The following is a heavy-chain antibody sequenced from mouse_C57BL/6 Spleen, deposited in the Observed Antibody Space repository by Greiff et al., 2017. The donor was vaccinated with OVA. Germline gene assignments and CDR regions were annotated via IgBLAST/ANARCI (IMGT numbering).Heavy chain of an antibody. V-gene: IGHV6-3*01. J-gene: IGHJ4*01. D-gene: IGHD1-1*01. Sequence: EVKLMESGGGLVQPGGSMKLSCVASGFTFSNYWMNWVRQSPEKGLEWVAQIRLKSDNYATHYAESVKGRFTISRDDSKSSVYLQMNNLRAEDTGIYYCTDGGGYYYGSSGAMDYWGQGTSVTVSS. CDR2: IRLKSDNYAT. CDR3: TDGGGYYYGSSGAMDY. CDR1: GFTFSNYW.